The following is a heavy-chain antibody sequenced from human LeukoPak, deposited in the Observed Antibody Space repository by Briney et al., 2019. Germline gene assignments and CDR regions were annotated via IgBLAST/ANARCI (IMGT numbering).Heavy chain of an antibody. CDR1: GGSFSGYY. V-gene: IGHV4-34*01. Sequence: PSETLSLTCAVHGGSFSGYYWSWIRQPPGKGLEWIGEINHSGSTNYNPSLKSRVTISVDTSKNQFSLKLSSVTAADTAVYYCARGRGYSSGWYFDYWGQGTLVTVSS. J-gene: IGHJ4*02. CDR3: ARGRGYSSGWYFDY. CDR2: INHSGST. D-gene: IGHD6-19*01.